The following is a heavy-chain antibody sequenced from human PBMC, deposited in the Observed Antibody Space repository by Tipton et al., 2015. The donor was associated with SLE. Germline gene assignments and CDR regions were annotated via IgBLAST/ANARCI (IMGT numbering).Heavy chain of an antibody. CDR2: ISYDGSNK. CDR3: AREGTIFGVVIPDAFDI. CDR1: GFTFSSYG. Sequence: SLRLSCAASGFTFSSYGMHWVRQAPGKGLEWVAVISYDGSNKYYADSVKGRFTISRDNSKNTLYLQMNSLRAEDTAVYYCAREGTIFGVVIPDAFDIWGQGTMVTVSS. J-gene: IGHJ3*02. V-gene: IGHV3-30*03. D-gene: IGHD3-3*01.